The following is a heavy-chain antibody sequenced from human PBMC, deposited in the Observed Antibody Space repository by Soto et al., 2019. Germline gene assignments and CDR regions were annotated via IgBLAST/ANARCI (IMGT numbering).Heavy chain of an antibody. CDR3: ARGFLGITIFGVVTKNWFDP. V-gene: IGHV4-30-4*01. D-gene: IGHD3-3*01. J-gene: IGHJ5*02. Sequence: QVQLQESGPGLVKPSQTLSLTCTVSGGSISSGDYYWSWIRQPPGKGLEWIGYIYYSGSTYYNPSLKSRVTISVDTSKNQFSLKLSSVTAADTAVYYCARGFLGITIFGVVTKNWFDPWGQGTLVTVSS. CDR2: IYYSGST. CDR1: GGSISSGDYY.